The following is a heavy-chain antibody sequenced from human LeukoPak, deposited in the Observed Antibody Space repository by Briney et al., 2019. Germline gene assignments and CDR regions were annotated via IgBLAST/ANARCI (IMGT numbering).Heavy chain of an antibody. CDR3: ARAGMDSRGYYQGFDY. V-gene: IGHV3-11*04. Sequence: GGSLRLSCAASGFIFNDYFMGWIRQTPGKGLEWVSYITNNGRKTYYADSMKGRFTISRDNAKNSLYLQMNSLRAEDTALYYCARAGMDSRGYYQGFDYCGQGTLVTVSS. CDR2: ITNNGRKT. CDR1: GFIFNDYF. J-gene: IGHJ4*02. D-gene: IGHD3-22*01.